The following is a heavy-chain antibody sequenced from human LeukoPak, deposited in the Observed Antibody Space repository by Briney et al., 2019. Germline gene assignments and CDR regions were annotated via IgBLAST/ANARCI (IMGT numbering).Heavy chain of an antibody. V-gene: IGHV3-30*04. J-gene: IGHJ4*02. CDR3: ARDFRQWLARGPSYYFDY. Sequence: GGSLRLSCAASGFTFSSYAMSWVRQAPGKGLEWVAVISYDGSNKYYADSVKGRFTISRDNSKNTLYLQMNSLRAEDTAVYYCARDFRQWLARGPSYYFDYWGQGTLVTVSS. CDR2: ISYDGSNK. D-gene: IGHD6-19*01. CDR1: GFTFSSYA.